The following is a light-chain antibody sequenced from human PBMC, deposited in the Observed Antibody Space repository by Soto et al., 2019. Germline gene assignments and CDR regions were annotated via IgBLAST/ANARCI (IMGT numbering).Light chain of an antibody. CDR2: GAS. CDR1: QSVTSNY. V-gene: IGKV3-20*01. J-gene: IGKJ1*01. CDR3: QLYGPSLTWT. Sequence: ETVLTQSPGTLSLSAGERATLSCRASQSVTSNYLAWYQQKPGQAPRLLIFGASGRATGIPDRFSGSGSGTDFTLTISRLELDDFAVYYCQLYGPSLTWTFGQGTKVDIK.